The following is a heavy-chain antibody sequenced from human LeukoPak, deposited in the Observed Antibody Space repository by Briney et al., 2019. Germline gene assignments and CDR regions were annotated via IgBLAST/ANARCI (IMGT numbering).Heavy chain of an antibody. D-gene: IGHD2-2*01. CDR2: MNPNSGNT. CDR1: GYTFTSYD. CDR3: ARKYCSSTSCRSYYYYMDV. Sequence: ASVKVSCKASGYTFTSYDINWVRQATGQGLEWMGWMNPNSGNTGYAQKFQGRVTMTRNTSISTAYMELSSLRSEDTAVYYCARKYCSSTSCRSYYYYMDVWGKGTTVTVSS. J-gene: IGHJ6*03. V-gene: IGHV1-8*01.